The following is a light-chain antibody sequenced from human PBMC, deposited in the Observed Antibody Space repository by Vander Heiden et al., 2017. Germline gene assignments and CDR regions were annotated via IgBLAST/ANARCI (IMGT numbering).Light chain of an antibody. Sequence: SSELTQDPAVSVALGQTVRITCQGDSLRSYYASWYQQKPGQAPVRVIYGKNNRPSGIPDRFAGSSSGKTASLNITGAQAEDEADYYCNYRDSSGNHLVFGGGTKLTVL. J-gene: IGLJ2*01. CDR3: NYRDSSGNHLV. CDR1: SLRSYY. V-gene: IGLV3-19*01. CDR2: GKN.